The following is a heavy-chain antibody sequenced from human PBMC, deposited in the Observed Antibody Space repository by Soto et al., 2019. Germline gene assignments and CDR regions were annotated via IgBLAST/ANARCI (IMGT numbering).Heavy chain of an antibody. CDR2: ISGSGGST. CDR3: AKGRNYYDSSGYSTSLYFDY. CDR1: GFTFSSYA. V-gene: IGHV3-23*01. D-gene: IGHD3-22*01. J-gene: IGHJ4*02. Sequence: GSLRLSCAASGFTFSSYAMSWVRQAPGKGLEWVSAISGSGGSTYYADSVKGRFTISRDNSKNTLYLQMNSLRAEDTAVYYCAKGRNYYDSSGYSTSLYFDYWGQGTLVTVSS.